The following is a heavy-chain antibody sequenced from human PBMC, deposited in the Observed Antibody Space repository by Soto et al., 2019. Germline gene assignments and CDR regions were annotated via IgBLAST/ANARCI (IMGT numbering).Heavy chain of an antibody. CDR2: INHSGST. CDR3: ARGRYCGAAAGTDVHLFDP. J-gene: IGHJ5*02. Sequence: SETLSLTCAVYGGSFSGYYWSWIRQPPGKGLEWIGEINHSGSTNYNPSLKSRVTISVDTSKNQFSLKLSSVTAADTAVYYCARGRYCGAAAGTDVHLFDPWGQGTLVTVSS. CDR1: GGSFSGYY. V-gene: IGHV4-34*01. D-gene: IGHD6-13*01.